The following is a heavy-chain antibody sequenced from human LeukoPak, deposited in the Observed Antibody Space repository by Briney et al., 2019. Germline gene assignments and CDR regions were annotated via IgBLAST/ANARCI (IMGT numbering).Heavy chain of an antibody. CDR3: AKDRTFYSYYYDAHDAFDI. J-gene: IGHJ3*02. CDR2: ISYDGSDK. CDR1: GFTFSSYG. V-gene: IGHV3-30*18. Sequence: PGGSLRLSCAASGFTFSSYGMHWVRQAPGKGLEWVAVISYDGSDKYYADSVKGRFTISRDNSKNTLYLQMNSLRAEDTAVYYCAKDRTFYSYYYDAHDAFDIWGQGTMVTVSS. D-gene: IGHD3-22*01.